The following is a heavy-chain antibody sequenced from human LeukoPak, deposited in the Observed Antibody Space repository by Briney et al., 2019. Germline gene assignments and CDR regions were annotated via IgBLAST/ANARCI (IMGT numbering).Heavy chain of an antibody. CDR2: INPSDGGT. CDR1: GYTFISYY. J-gene: IGHJ3*02. Sequence: ASVKVSCKASGYTFISYYMYWVRQAPGQGLEWMGTINPSDGGTSYAQKFQGRVTMTRDTSTSTVYMELSSLRSEDTAKYYCARGLGGDNDAFDIWGQGTMVTVSS. CDR3: ARGLGGDNDAFDI. D-gene: IGHD2-21*02. V-gene: IGHV1-46*01.